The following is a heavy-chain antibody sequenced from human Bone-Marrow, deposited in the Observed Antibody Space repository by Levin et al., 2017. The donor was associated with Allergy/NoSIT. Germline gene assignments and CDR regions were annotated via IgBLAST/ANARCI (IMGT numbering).Heavy chain of an antibody. CDR1: GFTFGIYA. V-gene: IGHV3-30*04. CDR2: ISYDGTNK. CDR3: ARDPLRVGATWLDY. J-gene: IGHJ4*02. D-gene: IGHD1-26*01. Sequence: GGSLRLSCAASGFTFGIYAMHWVRQAPGKGLEWMAVISYDGTNKYYADSMKGRFTISRDNSNSTLYLQMNSVRADDTAVYFCARDPLRVGATWLDYWGQGALVTVSS.